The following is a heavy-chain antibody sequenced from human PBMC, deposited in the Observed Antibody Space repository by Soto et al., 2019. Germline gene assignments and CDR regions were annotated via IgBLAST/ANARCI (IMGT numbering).Heavy chain of an antibody. Sequence: QVPLVQSGAEVKKPGSSVKVSCKASGGTFSSYAISWVRQAPGQGLEWMGGIIHIFGTAKYAQKLQGRVTITADESTSTAYMELSSLRSEDTAVYYCAREGGDIVVVPAASRGNDAFDIWGQGTMVTVSS. J-gene: IGHJ3*02. CDR3: AREGGDIVVVPAASRGNDAFDI. CDR2: IIHIFGTA. V-gene: IGHV1-69*01. D-gene: IGHD2-2*01. CDR1: GGTFSSYA.